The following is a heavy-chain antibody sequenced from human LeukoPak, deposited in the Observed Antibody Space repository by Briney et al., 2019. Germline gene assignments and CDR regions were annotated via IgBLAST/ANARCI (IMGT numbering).Heavy chain of an antibody. Sequence: GGSLRLSCAASGFTFSSYVMSWVRQAPGKGLEWVSGISGNGGSTYYADSVKGRFTISRDNSKNTLYLQMNSLRAEDTAVYYCARDSFLMGSPIDYWGQGTLVTVSS. J-gene: IGHJ4*02. D-gene: IGHD3-10*01. CDR2: ISGNGGST. CDR3: ARDSFLMGSPIDY. V-gene: IGHV3-23*01. CDR1: GFTFSSYV.